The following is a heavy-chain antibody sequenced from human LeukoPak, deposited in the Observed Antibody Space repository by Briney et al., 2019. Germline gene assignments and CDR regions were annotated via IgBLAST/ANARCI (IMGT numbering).Heavy chain of an antibody. D-gene: IGHD4-17*01. V-gene: IGHV1-8*01. J-gene: IGHJ5*02. CDR3: ARGLRLT. Sequence: ASVKVSCKASGYTLNSHDINWVRQATGQGLEWMGWMNPYSGNTGYAQKFQGRVTMTRDTSINTAYLEFYSLRSEDTAVYYCARGLRLTWGQGTLVTVSS. CDR1: GYTLNSHD. CDR2: MNPYSGNT.